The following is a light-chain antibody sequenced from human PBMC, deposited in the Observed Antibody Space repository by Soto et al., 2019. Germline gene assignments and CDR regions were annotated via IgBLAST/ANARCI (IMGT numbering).Light chain of an antibody. CDR2: KVS. Sequence: QSALTQPASVSGSPGQSITISCTGTSDDVGAYNLVSWYQQHTSQAPKVLIYKVSNRPSGVSNRFSASKSGNTASLTISGLQAEDEAIYFCSSYTSNSRVFGTGTKVTVL. J-gene: IGLJ1*01. CDR3: SSYTSNSRV. V-gene: IGLV2-14*03. CDR1: SDDVGAYNL.